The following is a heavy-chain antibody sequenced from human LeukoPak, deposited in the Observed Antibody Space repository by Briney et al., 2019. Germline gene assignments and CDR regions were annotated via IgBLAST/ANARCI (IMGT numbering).Heavy chain of an antibody. CDR2: IDPSDSYT. CDR1: RYRCTTYW. V-gene: IGHV5-10-1*01. J-gene: IGHJ4*02. CDR3: AREGRSSSPMDY. D-gene: IGHD6-6*01. Sequence: GASLNTSFYRPRYRCTTYWFCLVLDMPVQGLEWMGSIDPSDSYTNYSPFFRGHVTISAGKSISTAYLQWSSLKASDTAMYYCAREGRSSSPMDYWGQGTLVTVSS.